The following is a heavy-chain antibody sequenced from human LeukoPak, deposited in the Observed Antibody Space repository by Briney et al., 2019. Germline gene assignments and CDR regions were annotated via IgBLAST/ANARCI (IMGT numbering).Heavy chain of an antibody. CDR2: IYYSGST. CDR3: ARNVGIVGASFYYYYYGMDV. V-gene: IGHV4-59*12. Sequence: SETLSLTCAVSGGSISSYYWSWIRQPPGKGLEWIGYIYYSGSTNYNPSLKSRVTISVDTSKNQFSLKLSSVTAADTVVYYCARNVGIVGASFYYYYYGMDVWGQGTTVTVSS. D-gene: IGHD1-26*01. J-gene: IGHJ6*02. CDR1: GGSISSYY.